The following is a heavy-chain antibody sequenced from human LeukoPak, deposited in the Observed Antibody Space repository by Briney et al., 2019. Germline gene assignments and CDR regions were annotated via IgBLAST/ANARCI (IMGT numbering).Heavy chain of an antibody. CDR3: ARGPDYFDY. V-gene: IGHV3-72*01. CDR2: TRNKAKSYTT. CDR1: GFTFSDHY. Sequence: PGGSLRLSCAASGFTFSDHYMDWVRQAPGKGLEWVGCTRNKAKSYTTEYAASVKGRFTISRDDSKNSLYLQMNSLKTEDTAVYYCARGPDYFDYWGQGTLVTVSS. J-gene: IGHJ4*02.